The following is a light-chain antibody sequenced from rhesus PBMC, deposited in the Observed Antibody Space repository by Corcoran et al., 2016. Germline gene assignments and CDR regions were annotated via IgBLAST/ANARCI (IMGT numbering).Light chain of an antibody. CDR2: KAS. V-gene: IGKV1-22*01. J-gene: IGKJ2*01. CDR3: QQYSSRPS. Sequence: DIQMTQSPSSLSASVGDTVTITCRASQGISSWLAWYQQKPGKAPKLLIYKASSLQSGVPSRFSGSGSWTDFTLTISSLQSGDFATYYCQQYSSRPSFGQGTKVEIK. CDR1: QGISSW.